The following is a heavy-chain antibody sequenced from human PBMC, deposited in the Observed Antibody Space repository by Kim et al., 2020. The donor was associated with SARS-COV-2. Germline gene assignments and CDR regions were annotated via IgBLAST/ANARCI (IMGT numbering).Heavy chain of an antibody. CDR1: GGPISSSSYY. CDR3: ARHTAYYYDSSGAFDI. J-gene: IGHJ3*02. V-gene: IGHV4-39*01. CDR2: IYYSGST. D-gene: IGHD3-22*01. Sequence: SETLSLTCTVSGGPISSSSYYWGWIRQPPGKGLEWIGSIYYSGSTYYNPSLKSRVTISVDTSKNQFSLKLSSVTAADTAVYYCARHTAYYYDSSGAFDIWGQGTMVTVSS.